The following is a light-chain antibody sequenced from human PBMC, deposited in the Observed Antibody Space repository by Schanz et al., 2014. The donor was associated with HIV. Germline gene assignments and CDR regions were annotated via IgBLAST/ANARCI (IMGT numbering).Light chain of an antibody. Sequence: EIVMTQSPGTLSVSPGERATLSCRASQSVSSNFAWYQQKPGQAPRLLIYGASTRATGIPARFSGSGSGTEVTLTISSLQSEDFAVYYCQQRSNWPLTFGGGTKVEIK. V-gene: IGKV3-15*01. CDR1: QSVSSN. CDR3: QQRSNWPLT. J-gene: IGKJ4*01. CDR2: GAS.